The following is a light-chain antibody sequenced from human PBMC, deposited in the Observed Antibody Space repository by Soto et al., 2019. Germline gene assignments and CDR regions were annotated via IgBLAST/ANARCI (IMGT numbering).Light chain of an antibody. V-gene: IGKV1-5*01. Sequence: DIQMTQSRSTLSASVGDRVSITCRASQSMSGWLAWYQQKPGKAPKVLIYDASSLESGVPSRFSGSGSGTEFTLTICSLQPDDFATYYCQQYNSYPLTFGGGTKV. CDR1: QSMSGW. J-gene: IGKJ4*01. CDR2: DAS. CDR3: QQYNSYPLT.